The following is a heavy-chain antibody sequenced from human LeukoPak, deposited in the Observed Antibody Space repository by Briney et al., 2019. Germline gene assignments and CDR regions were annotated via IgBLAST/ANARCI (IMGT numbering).Heavy chain of an antibody. CDR1: GGTFSSYA. Sequence: SVKVSCKASGGTFSSYAISWVRQAPGQGLEWMGGIIPIFGTANYAQKFQSRVTITADESTSTAYMELSSLRSEDTAVYYCARYWLGGPTFDYWGQGTLVTVSS. J-gene: IGHJ4*02. CDR2: IIPIFGTA. D-gene: IGHD3-10*01. CDR3: ARYWLGGPTFDY. V-gene: IGHV1-69*13.